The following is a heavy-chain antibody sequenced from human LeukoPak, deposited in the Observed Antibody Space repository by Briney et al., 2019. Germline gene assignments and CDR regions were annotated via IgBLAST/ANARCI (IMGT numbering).Heavy chain of an antibody. CDR1: GGSFSGYY. J-gene: IGHJ4*02. CDR2: INHSGST. V-gene: IGHV4-34*01. Sequence: SETLSLTCAVYGGSFSGYYWSWIRQPPGKGLEWIGEINHSGSTNYNPSLKSRVTISVDTSKNQFSLKLSSVTAADTAVYYCARGKRGYSYGLDYWGQGTLVAVSS. D-gene: IGHD5-18*01. CDR3: ARGKRGYSYGLDY.